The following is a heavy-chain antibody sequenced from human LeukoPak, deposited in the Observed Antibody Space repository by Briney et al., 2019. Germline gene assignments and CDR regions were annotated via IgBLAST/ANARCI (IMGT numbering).Heavy chain of an antibody. CDR3: ARGPGVVVPAAIDRKEDYYYYGMDV. J-gene: IGHJ6*02. CDR2: IYYSGST. CDR1: GGSISSYY. V-gene: IGHV4-59*12. D-gene: IGHD2-2*01. Sequence: SETLSLTCTVSGGSISSYYWSWIRQPPGKGLEWIGYIYYSGSTNYNPSLKSRVTISVDTSKNQFSLKLSSVTAADTAVYYCARGPGVVVPAAIDRKEDYYYYGMDVWGQGTTVTVSS.